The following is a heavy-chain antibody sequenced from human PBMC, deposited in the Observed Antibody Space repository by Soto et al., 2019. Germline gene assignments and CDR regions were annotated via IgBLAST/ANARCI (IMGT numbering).Heavy chain of an antibody. V-gene: IGHV1-3*01. CDR2: ITGDSGNT. CDR3: ARDGVAAGNINFDY. J-gene: IGHJ4*03. D-gene: IGHD6-19*01. CDR1: GYIFTKSA. Sequence: ASVKVSCKSSGYIFTKSAMHLVRQAPGQRLEWMGWITGDSGNTKYSPKLQDRVTITRDTSASTAYMELSRLRSEDTALYYCARDGVAAGNINFDYWGQGTLVTVSS.